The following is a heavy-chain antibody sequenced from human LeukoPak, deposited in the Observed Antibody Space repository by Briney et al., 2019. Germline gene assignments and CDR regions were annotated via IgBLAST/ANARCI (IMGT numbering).Heavy chain of an antibody. CDR1: GFTFSSYS. D-gene: IGHD2-2*01. V-gene: IGHV3-48*04. CDR2: VSSSSSTI. CDR3: ARGRVPALDY. J-gene: IGHJ4*02. Sequence: GGSLRLSCAASGFTFSSYSMNWVRQAPGKGLEWVSYVSSSSSTIYYADSVKGRFTIPRDHAKNSLYLQMNSLRAEDTAVYSSARGRVPALDYWGQGTLVTVSS.